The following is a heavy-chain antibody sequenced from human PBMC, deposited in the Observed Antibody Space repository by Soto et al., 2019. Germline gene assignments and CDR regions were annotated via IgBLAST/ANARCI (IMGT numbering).Heavy chain of an antibody. J-gene: IGHJ5*02. D-gene: IGHD3-10*01. CDR3: ARDRARGPNRLDP. CDR1: RGSISSYY. CDR2: IYTSGST. Sequence: WETLSLTCTVSRGSISSYYWSWIRQPAGKGLEWIGRIYTSGSTNYNPSLKSRVTMSVDTSKNQFSLKLSSVTAADTAVYYCARDRARGPNRLDPWDQGILGTVFS. V-gene: IGHV4-4*07.